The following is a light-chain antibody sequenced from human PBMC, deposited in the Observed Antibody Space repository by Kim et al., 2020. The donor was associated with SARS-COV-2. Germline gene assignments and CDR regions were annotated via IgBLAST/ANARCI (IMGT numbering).Light chain of an antibody. V-gene: IGKV3-20*01. CDR3: QQYGMSPVT. CDR2: DAS. CDR1: QFISRNY. Sequence: APGERATDSGRASQFISRNYLAWYQQKSGQTPRLLIYDASNRASGIPDRFSGSASGTDFTLTISRLEPEDFAVYFCQQYGMSPVTFGQGTRLEIK. J-gene: IGKJ5*01.